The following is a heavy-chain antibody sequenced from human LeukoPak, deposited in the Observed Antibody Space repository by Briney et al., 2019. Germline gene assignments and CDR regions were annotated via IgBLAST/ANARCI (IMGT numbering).Heavy chain of an antibody. J-gene: IGHJ6*02. CDR3: ARDSGDGSGTYYPYGMDV. CDR2: ISGSSIYI. D-gene: IGHD3-10*01. V-gene: IGHV3-21*01. Sequence: GGSLRLSCAASGFTFSSYNMNWVRQAPGKGLEWVSSISGSSIYIYYADSVKGRFTISRDNAENSLSLQMNSLRAEDTAVYYCARDSGDGSGTYYPYGMDVWGQGTTVTVSS. CDR1: GFTFSSYN.